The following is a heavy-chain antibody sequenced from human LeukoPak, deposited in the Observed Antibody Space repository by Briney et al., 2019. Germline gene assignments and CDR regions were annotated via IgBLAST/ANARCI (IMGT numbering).Heavy chain of an antibody. J-gene: IGHJ4*02. Sequence: PRGSLRVSCAASGFTFSSYAMSWGRPAPRKRLEWGSAIIGSGSSTYYADSVKGRFTISRDNSKNTLFLQMNSVRAEDTAVYYCAKDRAQQLVLDFWGQRTLVTVSS. D-gene: IGHD6-13*01. CDR3: AKDRAQQLVLDF. CDR1: GFTFSSYA. V-gene: IGHV3-23*01. CDR2: IIGSGSST.